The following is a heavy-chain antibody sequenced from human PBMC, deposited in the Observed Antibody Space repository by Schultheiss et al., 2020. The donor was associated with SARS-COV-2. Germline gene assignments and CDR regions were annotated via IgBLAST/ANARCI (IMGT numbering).Heavy chain of an antibody. V-gene: IGHV1-69*05. D-gene: IGHD1-26*01. CDR3: ARGLPSPRWVSSRGSYPP. Sequence: SVKVSCKASGGTFSSYAISWVRQAPGQGLEWMGGIIPIFGTANYAQKFQGRVTMTTDTSTSTAYMELRSLRSDDTAVYYCARGLPSPRWVSSRGSYPPWGQGTLVTVSS. CDR2: IIPIFGTA. CDR1: GGTFSSYA. J-gene: IGHJ5*02.